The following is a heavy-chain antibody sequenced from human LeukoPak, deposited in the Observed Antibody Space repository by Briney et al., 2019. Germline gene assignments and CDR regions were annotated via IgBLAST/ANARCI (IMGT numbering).Heavy chain of an antibody. CDR1: GFTFSDYA. CDR3: ARDFSGWYFDY. Sequence: PGGSLRLSCAASGFTFSDYAFHWVRQAPGKGLEWVAVISYDGSNKYYIDSVKGRFTISRDSSKNTLYLQMNSLRAEDTAVYFCARDFSGWYFDYWGQGTLVTVSS. CDR2: ISYDGSNK. V-gene: IGHV3-30-3*01. J-gene: IGHJ4*02. D-gene: IGHD6-19*01.